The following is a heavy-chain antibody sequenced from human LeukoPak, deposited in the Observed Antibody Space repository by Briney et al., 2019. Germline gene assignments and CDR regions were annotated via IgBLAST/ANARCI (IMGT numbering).Heavy chain of an antibody. CDR1: GFTFSSYG. J-gene: IGHJ6*02. D-gene: IGHD6-19*01. Sequence: PGRSLRLSCAASGFTFSSYGMHWVRQAPGKGLEWVAVISYDGSNKYYADSVKGRFTISRDNSKNTLYLQMNSLGAEDTAVYYCAKDRDSSGWYVYYYYYGMDVWGQGTTVTVSS. V-gene: IGHV3-30*18. CDR2: ISYDGSNK. CDR3: AKDRDSSGWYVYYYYYGMDV.